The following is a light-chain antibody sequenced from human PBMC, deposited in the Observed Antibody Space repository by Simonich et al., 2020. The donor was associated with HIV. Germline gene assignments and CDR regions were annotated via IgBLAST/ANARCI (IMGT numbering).Light chain of an antibody. J-gene: IGKJ4*01. V-gene: IGKV1-39*01. CDR1: QSISSY. CDR3: QQYNNRPLT. Sequence: DIQMTQSPSSLSPSVGDRVTITCRASQSISSYLNWYQQKPGKAPNLLIFAASSLQSGVPSRFSGSGSGTEFTLTISSLQPEDFATYYCQQYNNRPLTFGGGTKVEIK. CDR2: AAS.